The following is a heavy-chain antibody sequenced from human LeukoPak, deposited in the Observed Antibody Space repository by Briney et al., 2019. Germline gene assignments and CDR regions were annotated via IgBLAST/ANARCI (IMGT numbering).Heavy chain of an antibody. Sequence: SETLSLTCTVSGDSISTSNSYWGWIRQPPGKGLEWIGSIYYSGNTYYNASLKSRVTISVDTSKNQFSLKLSSVTAADTAVYYCARESPHYYDSSGYRPLDYWGQGTLVTVSS. V-gene: IGHV4-39*07. CDR1: GDSISTSNSY. D-gene: IGHD3-22*01. J-gene: IGHJ4*02. CDR2: IYYSGNT. CDR3: ARESPHYYDSSGYRPLDY.